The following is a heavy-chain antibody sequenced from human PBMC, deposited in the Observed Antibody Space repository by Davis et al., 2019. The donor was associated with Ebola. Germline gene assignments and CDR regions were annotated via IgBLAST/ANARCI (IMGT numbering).Heavy chain of an antibody. D-gene: IGHD5-12*01. J-gene: IGHJ5*02. V-gene: IGHV3-48*03. Sequence: PGGSLRLSCAASGFTFSSYEMNWVRQAPGKGLEWISYISGSGSTKYYSDSVKGRFTVSRDNAANSLYLQMNSLTAEDTAVYYCAREGEYSGYDLGETWFDPWGQGTLVTVSS. CDR2: ISGSGSTK. CDR3: AREGEYSGYDLGETWFDP. CDR1: GFTFSSYE.